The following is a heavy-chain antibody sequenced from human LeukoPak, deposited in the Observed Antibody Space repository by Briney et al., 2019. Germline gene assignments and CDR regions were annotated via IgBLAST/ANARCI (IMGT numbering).Heavy chain of an antibody. Sequence: SCKASGYTFTDYYMHWVRQAPGKGLEWVSYISSSGNIMYYADSVKGRFTISRDNAKNSLYLQMNSLRAEDTAVYYCANHPFDYWGQGTLVTVSS. CDR1: GYTFTDYY. CDR3: ANHPFDY. J-gene: IGHJ4*02. V-gene: IGHV3-11*04. CDR2: ISSSGNIM.